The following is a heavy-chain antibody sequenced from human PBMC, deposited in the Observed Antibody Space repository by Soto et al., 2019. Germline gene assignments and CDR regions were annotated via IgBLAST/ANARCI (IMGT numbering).Heavy chain of an antibody. V-gene: IGHV3-74*01. J-gene: IGHJ4*02. CDR1: GFTFSTYW. Sequence: EVQLVESGGGLVQPGGSLRLSCAASGFTFSTYWMHWVRQAPGKGLEWVSRINTDGSTTNHADSVKGRFTISRDNAKNTLYLQMNSLSAEDTAVYYCTRDSGGRDAYWGQGTLVTVSS. CDR3: TRDSGGRDAY. D-gene: IGHD2-15*01. CDR2: INTDGSTT.